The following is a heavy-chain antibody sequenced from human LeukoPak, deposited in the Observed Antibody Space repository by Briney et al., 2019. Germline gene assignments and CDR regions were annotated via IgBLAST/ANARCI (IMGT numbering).Heavy chain of an antibody. CDR3: ASTPGRTYYYDSSGPYYFDY. J-gene: IGHJ4*02. Sequence: GGSLRLSCAASGFTFSSYAMSWVRQAPGKGLEWVSAISGSGGSTYYADSVKGRFTISRDNSKNTLYLQMNSLRAEDTAVYYCASTPGRTYYYDSSGPYYFDYWGQGTLVTVSS. D-gene: IGHD3-22*01. CDR2: ISGSGGST. CDR1: GFTFSSYA. V-gene: IGHV3-23*01.